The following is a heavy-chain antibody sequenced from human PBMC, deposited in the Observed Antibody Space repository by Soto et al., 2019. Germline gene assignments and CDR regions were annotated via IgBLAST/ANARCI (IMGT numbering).Heavy chain of an antibody. Sequence: SETLSLTCAVYGGSFSGYYWIWIRQPPGKGLEWIGEINHSGSTNYNPSLKSRVTISVDTSKNQFSLKLSSVTAADTAVYYCARGAKGYCSGGSCYPNRNYYGMDVWGQGTTVTVSS. CDR2: INHSGST. J-gene: IGHJ6*02. CDR3: ARGAKGYCSGGSCYPNRNYYGMDV. D-gene: IGHD2-15*01. CDR1: GGSFSGYY. V-gene: IGHV4-34*01.